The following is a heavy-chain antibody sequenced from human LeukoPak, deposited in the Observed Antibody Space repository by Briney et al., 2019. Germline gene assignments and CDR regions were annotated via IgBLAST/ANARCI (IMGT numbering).Heavy chain of an antibody. V-gene: IGHV4-4*07. J-gene: IGHJ4*02. D-gene: IGHD3-22*01. Sequence: SETLSLTCTVSGGSISSYYWSWIRQPAGKGLEWIGRIYTSGSTNYNPSLKSRVTMSVDTAKNQFSLKLSSVTAADTAVYYCAREVTGVRGYYWYFDYWGQGTLVTVSS. CDR2: IYTSGST. CDR1: GGSISSYY. CDR3: AREVTGVRGYYWYFDY.